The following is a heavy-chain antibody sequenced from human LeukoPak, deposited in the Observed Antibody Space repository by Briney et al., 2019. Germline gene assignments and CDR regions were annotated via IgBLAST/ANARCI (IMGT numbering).Heavy chain of an antibody. CDR1: GFTFA. V-gene: IGHV3-23*01. J-gene: IGHJ4*02. D-gene: IGHD6-19*01. CDR2: ISGGGST. CDR3: AKTIGVARDFDY. Sequence: GGSLRLSCAASGFTFAMSWVRQAPGKGLEWVSAISGGGSTYYADSVKGRFTISRDNSKNTLYLQMNSLRAEDTAVYYCAKTIGVARDFDYWGQGTLVTVSS.